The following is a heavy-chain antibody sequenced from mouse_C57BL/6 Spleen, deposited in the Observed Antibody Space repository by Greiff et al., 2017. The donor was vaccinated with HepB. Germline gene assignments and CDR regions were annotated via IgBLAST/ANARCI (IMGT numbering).Heavy chain of an antibody. CDR3: ARQGANWDPYAMDY. V-gene: IGHV2-6-1*01. CDR1: GFSLTSYG. CDR2: IWSDGST. D-gene: IGHD4-1*01. J-gene: IGHJ4*01. Sequence: QVQLQQSGPGLVAPSQSLSITCTVSGFSLTSYGVHWVRQPPGKGLEWLVVIWSDGSTTYNSALKSRLSISKDNSKSQVFLKMNSLQTDDTAMYYCARQGANWDPYAMDYWGQGTSVTVSS.